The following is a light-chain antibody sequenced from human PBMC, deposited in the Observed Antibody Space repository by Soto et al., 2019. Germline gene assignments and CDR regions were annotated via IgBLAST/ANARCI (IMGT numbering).Light chain of an antibody. V-gene: IGKV1-5*03. CDR3: QQYNNYFRT. CDR1: QSISDW. J-gene: IGKJ1*01. CDR2: KAS. Sequence: IQMTQSPSSVSASVGDRVTITCRASQSISDWLAWYQQKPGKAPKTLIYKASSLASGVPSRFSGSASGTEFTLTISSLQPDDFATYYCQQYNNYFRTFGQGTKVDIK.